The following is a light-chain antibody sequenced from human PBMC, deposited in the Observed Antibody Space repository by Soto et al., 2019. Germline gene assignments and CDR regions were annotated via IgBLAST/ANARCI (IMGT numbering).Light chain of an antibody. J-gene: IGKJ1*01. Sequence: EIVMTQSPATLSVSPGERATLSCRASQSVRSNLAWYQQKPGQAPRLLIYGASIRATGIPARFSGSGSGREFTLSISSLQSEDFAVYYCQQYNNWPRAFGQGAKVEIK. CDR3: QQYNNWPRA. CDR1: QSVRSN. CDR2: GAS. V-gene: IGKV3-15*01.